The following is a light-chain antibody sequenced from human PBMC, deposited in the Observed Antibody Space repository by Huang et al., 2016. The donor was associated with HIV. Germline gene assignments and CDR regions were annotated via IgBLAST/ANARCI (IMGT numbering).Light chain of an antibody. CDR1: QNINNY. V-gene: IGKV3-11*01. CDR2: DAS. CDR3: QQRSIRPYT. J-gene: IGKJ2*01. Sequence: EIVLTQSPPTLSLSPGESATLSCRASQNINNYLAWYRKSPGQAPRLLIFDASNRATGIPARFSGSGSGTVFTLTISSLEPEDFAVYYCQQRSIRPYTFGQGTKVEIK.